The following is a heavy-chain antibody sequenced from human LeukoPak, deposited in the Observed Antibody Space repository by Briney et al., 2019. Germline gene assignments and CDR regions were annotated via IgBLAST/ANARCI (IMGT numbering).Heavy chain of an antibody. V-gene: IGHV3-7*01. D-gene: IGHD6-19*01. CDR2: IKEDGSEK. CDR1: GFTFSTYW. J-gene: IGHJ6*03. CDR3: ARAVANIETGVYHNYMDV. Sequence: SGGSLRLSCAASGFTFSTYWMSWVRQAPGKGLEWVATIKEDGSEKYYADSVKGRFIISRDNSKNSLNLQMSSLRGEDTAVYYCARAVANIETGVYHNYMDVWGRGTTVTVSS.